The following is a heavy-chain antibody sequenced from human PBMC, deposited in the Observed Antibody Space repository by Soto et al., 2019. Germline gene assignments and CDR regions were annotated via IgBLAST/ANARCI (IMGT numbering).Heavy chain of an antibody. D-gene: IGHD6-13*01. J-gene: IGHJ6*03. CDR3: ARKGAAASYAHYYMDV. CDR1: GGSVSSGSFY. Sequence: PSETLSLTCTVSGGSVSSGSFYWSWIRQPPGKGLEWIGYIFYSGSTSYNPSLESRVTISVDTSRNRFSLNLTSATAADTAVYYCARKGAAASYAHYYMDVWGRGTAITVSS. CDR2: IFYSGST. V-gene: IGHV4-61*01.